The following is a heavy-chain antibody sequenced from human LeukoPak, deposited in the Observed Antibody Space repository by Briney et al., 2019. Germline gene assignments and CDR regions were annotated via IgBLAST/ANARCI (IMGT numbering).Heavy chain of an antibody. CDR2: ISGSGGST. Sequence: GGSLRHSCAASGFTFSSYAMSWVRQAPGKGLEWVSAISGSGGSTYYADSVKGRFTISRDNSKNTLYLQMNSLRAEDTAVYYCAKLGSYDIFTGDYWGQGTLVTVSS. CDR1: GFTFSSYA. V-gene: IGHV3-23*01. D-gene: IGHD3-9*01. CDR3: AKLGSYDIFTGDY. J-gene: IGHJ4*02.